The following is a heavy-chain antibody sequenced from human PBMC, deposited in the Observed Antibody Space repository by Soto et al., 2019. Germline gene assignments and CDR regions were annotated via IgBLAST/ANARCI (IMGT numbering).Heavy chain of an antibody. J-gene: IGHJ4*02. Sequence: ASVKVSCKASGYTFTSYYMHWVRQAPGQGLEWMGWINPNSGGTNYAQKFQGRVTMTRDTSISTAYMELSRLRSDDTAVYYCASSKKLDYYDSSGMGYWGQGTLVTVSS. V-gene: IGHV1-2*02. CDR2: INPNSGGT. CDR3: ASSKKLDYYDSSGMGY. D-gene: IGHD3-22*01. CDR1: GYTFTSYY.